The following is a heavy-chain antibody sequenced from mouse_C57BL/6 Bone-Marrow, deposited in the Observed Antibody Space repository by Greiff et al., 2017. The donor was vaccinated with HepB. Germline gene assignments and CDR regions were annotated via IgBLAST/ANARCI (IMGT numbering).Heavy chain of an antibody. CDR3: ARKIYYGYGVFAY. Sequence: QVQLQQSGAELARPGASVKLSCKASGYTFTSYGISWVKQRTGQGLEWIGEIYPRSGNTYYNEKFKGKATLTADKSSSTAYMELRSLTSEDSAVYFCARKIYYGYGVFAYWGQGTLVTVAA. CDR1: GYTFTSYG. CDR2: IYPRSGNT. V-gene: IGHV1-81*01. D-gene: IGHD2-2*01. J-gene: IGHJ3*01.